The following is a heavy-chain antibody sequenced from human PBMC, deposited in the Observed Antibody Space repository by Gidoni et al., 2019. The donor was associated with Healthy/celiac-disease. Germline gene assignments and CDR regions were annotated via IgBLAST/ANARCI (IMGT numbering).Heavy chain of an antibody. CDR1: GGSISSGDYY. Sequence: QVQLQESGPGLVKPSQTLSLTCTVSGGSISSGDYYWSWIRQPPGKGLEWIGYIYYSGSTYYNPSLKSRVTISVDTSKNQFSLKLSSVTAADTAVYYCARDGLYDILTGYYEGWFDPWGQGTLVTVSS. D-gene: IGHD3-9*01. V-gene: IGHV4-30-4*01. CDR3: ARDGLYDILTGYYEGWFDP. J-gene: IGHJ5*02. CDR2: IYYSGST.